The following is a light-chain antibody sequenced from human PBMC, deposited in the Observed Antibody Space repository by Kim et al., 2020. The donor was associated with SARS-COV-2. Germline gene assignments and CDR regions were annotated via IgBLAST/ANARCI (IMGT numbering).Light chain of an antibody. V-gene: IGLV1-40*01. CDR3: QSYDSSLSAHYV. J-gene: IGLJ1*01. CDR2: GNS. Sequence: VTISCTGSSANIGAGYDVHWYQQLPGTAPKLLIYGNSNRPSGVPDRFSGSKSGTSASLAITGLQAEDEADYYCQSYDSSLSAHYVFGTGTKVTVL. CDR1: SANIGAGYD.